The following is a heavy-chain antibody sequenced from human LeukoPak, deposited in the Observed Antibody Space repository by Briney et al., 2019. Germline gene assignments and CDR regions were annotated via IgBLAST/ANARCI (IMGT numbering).Heavy chain of an antibody. CDR1: GYTFTSYY. CDR2: INPSGGST. D-gene: IGHD2-2*01. Sequence: ASAKVSCKASGYTFTSYYMHWVRQAPGQGLEWMGIINPSGGSTSYAQKFQGRVTMTRDMSTSTVYMELSSLRSEDTAVYYCARDRDDIVVVPAAMYYFDYWGQGTLVTVSS. J-gene: IGHJ4*02. CDR3: ARDRDDIVVVPAAMYYFDY. V-gene: IGHV1-46*01.